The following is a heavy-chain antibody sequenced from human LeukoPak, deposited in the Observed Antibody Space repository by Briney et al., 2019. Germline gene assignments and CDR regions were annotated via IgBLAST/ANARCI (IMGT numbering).Heavy chain of an antibody. D-gene: IGHD6-19*01. J-gene: IGHJ4*02. CDR3: ARREGSGWTFDY. CDR1: GFTLSNYW. V-gene: IGHV4-38-2*02. Sequence: PGGSLRLSCTASGFTLSNYWMTWVRQAPGKGLEWIGSIYHSGSTYYNPSLKSRVTISVDTSKNQFSLKLSSVTAADTAVYYCARREGSGWTFDYWGQGTLVTVSS. CDR2: IYHSGST.